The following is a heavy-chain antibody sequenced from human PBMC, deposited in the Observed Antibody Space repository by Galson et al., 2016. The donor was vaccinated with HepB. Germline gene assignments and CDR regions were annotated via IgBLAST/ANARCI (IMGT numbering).Heavy chain of an antibody. V-gene: IGHV3-21*06. CDR3: ARERLDSSGYSYPDAFDI. CDR1: GFTFSSYG. D-gene: IGHD3-22*01. J-gene: IGHJ3*02. Sequence: SLRLSCAASGFTFSSYGMNWTRQAPGKGLEWVSSISRGSSYIYYADSMKGRFTVSRDNAKNLLYLQMNSLRVEDTAMYYCARERLDSSGYSYPDAFDIWGQGTMVTVSS. CDR2: ISRGSSYI.